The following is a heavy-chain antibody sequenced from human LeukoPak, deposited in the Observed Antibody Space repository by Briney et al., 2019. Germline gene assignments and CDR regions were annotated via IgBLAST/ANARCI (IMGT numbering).Heavy chain of an antibody. V-gene: IGHV4-38-2*01. CDR3: ARPNGGDRYDFWSGYFDP. Sequence: PSETLSLTCAVSGYSISSGCYWGWIRQPPGKGLEWIGSVYHSGSTHYNPPPKSRVTISVDTSKNQFFLKLSSVTAADTAVYYCARPNGGDRYDFWSGYFDPWGRGTLVTVSS. CDR1: GYSISSGCY. D-gene: IGHD3-3*01. CDR2: VYHSGST. J-gene: IGHJ5*02.